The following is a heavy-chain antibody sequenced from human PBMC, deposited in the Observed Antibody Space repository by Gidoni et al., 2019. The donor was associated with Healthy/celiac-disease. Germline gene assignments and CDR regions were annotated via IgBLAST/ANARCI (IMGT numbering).Heavy chain of an antibody. D-gene: IGHD7-27*01. CDR1: GYTFTGYY. CDR3: ARVRLGTPGYYYGMDV. CDR2: INPNSGGT. Sequence: QVQLVQSGAEVKKPGASVKVSCKASGYTFTGYYMHWVRQAPGQGLEWMGWINPNSGGTNYAQKFQGWVTMTRDTSISTAYMELSRLRSDDTAVYYCARVRLGTPGYYYGMDVWGQGTTVTVSS. V-gene: IGHV1-2*04. J-gene: IGHJ6*02.